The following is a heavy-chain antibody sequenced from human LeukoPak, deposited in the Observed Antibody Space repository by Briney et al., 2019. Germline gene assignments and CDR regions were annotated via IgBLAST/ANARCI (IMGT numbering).Heavy chain of an antibody. CDR3: ARVPGGIAAAASEDYFDY. J-gene: IGHJ4*02. D-gene: IGHD6-13*01. Sequence: SETLSLTCTVSGGSISSYYWSWIRQPPGKGLEWIGYIYYSGSTNYNPSLKSRVTMSVDTSKNQFSLNLTSVTAADTAVYYCARVPGGIAAAASEDYFDYWGQGTLVTVSS. CDR2: IYYSGST. CDR1: GGSISSYY. V-gene: IGHV4-59*08.